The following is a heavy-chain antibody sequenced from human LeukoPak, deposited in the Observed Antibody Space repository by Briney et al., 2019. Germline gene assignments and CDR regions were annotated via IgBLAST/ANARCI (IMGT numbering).Heavy chain of an antibody. Sequence: ASVKVSCKASGYTFTSYGISWVRQAPGQGLEWMGWISAYNGNTNYAQKLQGRVTMTTDTSTSTAYMELRSLRSEDTAVYYCARGTITYYYDSSGYPQYGWFDPWGQGTLVTVSS. J-gene: IGHJ5*02. CDR1: GYTFTSYG. CDR3: ARGTITYYYDSSGYPQYGWFDP. D-gene: IGHD3-22*01. V-gene: IGHV1-18*01. CDR2: ISAYNGNT.